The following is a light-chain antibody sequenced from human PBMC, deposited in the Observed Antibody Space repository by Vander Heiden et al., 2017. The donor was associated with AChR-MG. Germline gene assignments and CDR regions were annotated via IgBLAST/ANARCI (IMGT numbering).Light chain of an antibody. CDR3: SSYAANNAWV. CDR2: EVM. Sequence: QSALTQPPSASGSPGQPVTISCTGTSSDVGGYNYVSWYQQHPGKAPKLVIYEVMKRPPGVPDRFSGSKSGNTASLTVSGLQAEDEAEYYCSSYAANNAWVFGGGTKLTVL. J-gene: IGLJ3*02. V-gene: IGLV2-8*01. CDR1: SSDVGGYNY.